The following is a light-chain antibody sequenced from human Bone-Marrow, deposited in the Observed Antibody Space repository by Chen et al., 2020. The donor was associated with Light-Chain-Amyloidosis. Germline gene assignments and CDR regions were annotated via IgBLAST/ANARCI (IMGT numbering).Light chain of an antibody. CDR1: QHINNN. J-gene: IGKJ4*01. V-gene: IGKV3-15*01. CDR3: QQRNNWPLT. Sequence: EIVMTQSPATLSVSPGESATLSCRASQHINNNFAWYQQKPGQAPRLLMHGASTRATGIPARFSGSGSGTEFTLTISSLQPEDFAVYYCQQRNNWPLTFGGGTKVEI. CDR2: GAS.